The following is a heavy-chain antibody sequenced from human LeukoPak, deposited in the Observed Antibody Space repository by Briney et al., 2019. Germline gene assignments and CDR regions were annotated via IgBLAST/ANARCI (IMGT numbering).Heavy chain of an antibody. CDR3: ARIRRRISGSYPRWFDP. CDR1: GFTFSSYA. D-gene: IGHD1-26*01. J-gene: IGHJ5*02. V-gene: IGHV3-23*01. CDR2: ISGSGGST. Sequence: GGSLRLSCAASGFTFSSYAMSWVRQAPGKGLEWVSAISGSGGSTYYADSVKGRFTISRDNSKNTLYLQMNSLRAEDTAVYYCARIRRRISGSYPRWFDPWGQGTLVTVSS.